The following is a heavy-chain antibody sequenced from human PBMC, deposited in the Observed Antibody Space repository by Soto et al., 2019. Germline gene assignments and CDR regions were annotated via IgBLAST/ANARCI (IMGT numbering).Heavy chain of an antibody. CDR2: IYYSGST. V-gene: IGHV4-39*01. CDR3: ARIILYSDAFGI. J-gene: IGHJ3*02. D-gene: IGHD2-15*01. Sequence: QLQLQESGPGLVKPSETLSLTCTVSGGSISSSSYYWGWIRQPPGKGLEWIGSIYYSGSTYYNPSHMCRVTISVDTSKNQFSLKLSAVTAADTAVYYCARIILYSDAFGIWGQGTMVTVSS. CDR1: GGSISSSSYY.